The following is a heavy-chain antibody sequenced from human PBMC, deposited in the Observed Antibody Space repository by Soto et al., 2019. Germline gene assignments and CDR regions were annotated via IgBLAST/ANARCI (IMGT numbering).Heavy chain of an antibody. CDR3: ARDYGGHDFWSSDYYSGFDY. J-gene: IGHJ4*02. CDR2: ISTGGGTT. Sequence: GESLKISCAASGFVFSSYNMNWVRQAPGKGLEWVSHISTGGGTTIYADSVKGRFTISRDNAKNSLYLQMNSLRDEDTAVYYCARDYGGHDFWSSDYYSGFDYWGQGALVTVSS. D-gene: IGHD3-3*01. CDR1: GFVFSSYN. V-gene: IGHV3-48*02.